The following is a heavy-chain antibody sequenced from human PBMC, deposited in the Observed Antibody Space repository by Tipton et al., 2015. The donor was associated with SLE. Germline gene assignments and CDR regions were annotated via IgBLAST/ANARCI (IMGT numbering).Heavy chain of an antibody. CDR2: IYYSGST. V-gene: IGHV4-59*01. CDR1: GGSISSYY. D-gene: IGHD5-24*01. J-gene: IGHJ5*02. CDR3: ARDRADAGWFDP. Sequence: TLSLTCTVSGGSISSYYWSWIRQPPGKGLEWIGYIYYSGSTNYNPSLKSRVTISVDTSKNQFSLKLSSVTAADTAVYYCARDRADAGWFDPWGQGTLVTVSS.